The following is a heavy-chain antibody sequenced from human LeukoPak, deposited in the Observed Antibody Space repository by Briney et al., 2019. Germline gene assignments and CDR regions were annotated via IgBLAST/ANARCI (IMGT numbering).Heavy chain of an antibody. CDR2: IYYSGST. D-gene: IGHD3-22*01. CDR3: ARNGWGYYDSSGYYPYLLLPYFDY. CDR1: GGSISSDGYS. V-gene: IGHV4-61*08. Sequence: SETLSLTCAVSGGSISSDGYSWSWIRQPPGKGLEWIGYIYYSGSTYYNPSLKSRVTISVDTSKNQFSLKLSSVTAADTAVYYCARNGWGYYDSSGYYPYLLLPYFDYWGQGTLVTVSS. J-gene: IGHJ4*02.